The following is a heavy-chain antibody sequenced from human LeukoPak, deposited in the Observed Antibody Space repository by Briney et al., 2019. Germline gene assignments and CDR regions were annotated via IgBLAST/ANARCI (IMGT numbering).Heavy chain of an antibody. D-gene: IGHD2-15*01. CDR3: ARFNDRGGSGGGFDF. Sequence: GASVKVSCKASGYTFTGYYMHWVRQAPGQGLEWMGWIYPNSGGTNYAQKFQGRVTMTRDTSISTAYMELSRLRSDDTAVFYCARFNDRGGSGGGFDFWGQGTLVTVSS. J-gene: IGHJ4*02. CDR2: IYPNSGGT. CDR1: GYTFTGYY. V-gene: IGHV1-2*02.